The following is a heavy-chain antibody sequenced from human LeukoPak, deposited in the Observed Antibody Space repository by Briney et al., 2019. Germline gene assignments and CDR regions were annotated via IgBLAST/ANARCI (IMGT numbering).Heavy chain of an antibody. V-gene: IGHV4-30-4*01. Sequence: ASETLSLTCAVSGGSSRSGDYFWSWIRQPPGKGLEWIGHIHYSGNTYYNPSLKSRVSISVDTSKNQFSLKLSSVTAADTAVYYCARENNDYGGKKAFGYWGQGTLVTVSS. CDR2: IHYSGNT. J-gene: IGHJ4*02. CDR1: GGSSRSGDYF. D-gene: IGHD4-23*01. CDR3: ARENNDYGGKKAFGY.